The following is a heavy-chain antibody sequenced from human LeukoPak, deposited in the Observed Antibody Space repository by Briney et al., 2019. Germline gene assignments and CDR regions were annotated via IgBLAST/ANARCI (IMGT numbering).Heavy chain of an antibody. CDR2: IYYSGST. CDR1: GGSISTYC. D-gene: IGHD1-1*01. V-gene: IGHV4-59*01. J-gene: IGHJ6*02. CDR3: ARGSGPTYGMDV. Sequence: SETLSLTSTVSGGSISTYCWSWLRQPPGQGLEWSGYIYYSGSTNYNPSLKSRVTISVDTSKNQCSLKLSSVTAADTAVYYCARGSGPTYGMDVWGHGTTVTVFS.